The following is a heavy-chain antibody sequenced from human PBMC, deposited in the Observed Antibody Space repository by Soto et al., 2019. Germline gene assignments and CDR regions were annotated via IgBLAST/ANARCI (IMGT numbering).Heavy chain of an antibody. D-gene: IGHD5-18*01. J-gene: IGHJ6*02. CDR2: INPSGGST. CDR3: ARDLIARYSYGYVYYYGMDV. V-gene: IGHV1-46*01. Sequence: QVQLVQSGAEVKKPGASVKVSCKASGYTFTSYYMHWVRQAPGQGLEWMGIINPSGGSTSYAQKFQGRVTMTRDTSTSTVYRELSSLRSEDTAVYYCARDLIARYSYGYVYYYGMDVWGQGTTVTVSS. CDR1: GYTFTSYY.